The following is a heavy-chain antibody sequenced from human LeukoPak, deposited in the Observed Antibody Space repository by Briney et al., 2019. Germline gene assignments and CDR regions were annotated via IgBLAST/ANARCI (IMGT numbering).Heavy chain of an antibody. CDR1: GFTFDDYT. J-gene: IGHJ3*02. D-gene: IGHD3-22*01. V-gene: IGHV3-43*01. Sequence: GSLRLSCAASGFTFDDYTMHWVRQAPGKGLEWVSLISWDGGSTYYADSVKGRFTISRDNSKESLYLRMNSLRTEDTALYYCVKTDSSGYYGAHAFDIWGQGTMVTVSS. CDR2: ISWDGGST. CDR3: VKTDSSGYYGAHAFDI.